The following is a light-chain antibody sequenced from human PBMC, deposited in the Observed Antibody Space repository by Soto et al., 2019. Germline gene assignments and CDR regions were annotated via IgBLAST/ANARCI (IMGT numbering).Light chain of an antibody. J-gene: IGKJ4*01. Sequence: EIVLTQSPGTLSLSPGERATLSSRASQSVSSSYLAWYQQKPGQAPRLLIYDASNRATGIPARFSGSGSGTDFTLTISSLEPEDFAVYYCQQRSNWFLTFGGGTKVDIK. CDR2: DAS. CDR1: QSVSSSY. CDR3: QQRSNWFLT. V-gene: IGKV3-11*01.